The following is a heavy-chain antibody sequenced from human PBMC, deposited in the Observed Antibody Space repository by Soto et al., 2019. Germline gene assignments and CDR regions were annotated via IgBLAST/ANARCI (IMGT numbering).Heavy chain of an antibody. CDR2: IIPIFGTA. CDR1: GGTFSSYA. V-gene: IGHV1-69*13. Sequence: ASVKVSCKASGGTFSSYAISWVRQAPGQGLEWMGGIIPIFGTANYAQKFQGRVTTTADESTSTAYMELSSLRSEDTAVYYCARGHPYYYDSSGYTTFDYWGQGTLVTVSS. CDR3: ARGHPYYYDSSGYTTFDY. D-gene: IGHD3-22*01. J-gene: IGHJ4*02.